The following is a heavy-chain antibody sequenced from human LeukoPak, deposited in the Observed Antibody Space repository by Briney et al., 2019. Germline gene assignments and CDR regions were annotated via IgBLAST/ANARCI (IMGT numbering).Heavy chain of an antibody. J-gene: IGHJ3*02. D-gene: IGHD1-1*01. CDR2: IYYSGST. V-gene: IGHV4-39*07. CDR3: AKDELERPGPDAFDI. CDR1: GGSISDNIYY. Sequence: SETLSLTCTVSGGSISDNIYYWGWIRQPPGKGLEWIGTIYYSGSTYYNPSLRSRVTISVDTSKNQFSLKLNSVTAADTAVYYCAKDELERPGPDAFDIWGQGTMVTVSS.